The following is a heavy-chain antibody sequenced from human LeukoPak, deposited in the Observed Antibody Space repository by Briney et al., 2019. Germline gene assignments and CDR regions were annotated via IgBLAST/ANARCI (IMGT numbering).Heavy chain of an antibody. V-gene: IGHV4-38-2*02. CDR2: IYHSGST. CDR1: GYSISSGYY. J-gene: IGHJ4*02. D-gene: IGHD1-14*01. Sequence: SETLSLTCTVSGYSISSGYYWGWIRQPPGKGLEWIGSIYHSGSTYYNPSLKSRVTISVDMSNNEISLQLTSVTAADAAVYYCATGAGVFDYWGRGILVTVSS. CDR3: ATGAGVFDY.